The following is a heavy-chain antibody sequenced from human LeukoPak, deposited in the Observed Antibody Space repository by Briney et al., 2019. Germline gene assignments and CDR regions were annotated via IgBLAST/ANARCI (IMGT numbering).Heavy chain of an antibody. D-gene: IGHD3/OR15-3a*01. V-gene: IGHV4-59*01. CDR1: GGSINSYY. CDR3: ARSSLVGVWTTMTSLIYFDS. CDR2: IYYSGST. J-gene: IGHJ4*02. Sequence: PSETLSLTCTVSGGSINSYYWNWIRQPPGKGLEWIGYIYYSGSTNYNPSLKSRVTISVDTSKNQFSLKLNSVTAADTAVYYCARSSLVGVWTTMTSLIYFDSWGQGTLVTVSS.